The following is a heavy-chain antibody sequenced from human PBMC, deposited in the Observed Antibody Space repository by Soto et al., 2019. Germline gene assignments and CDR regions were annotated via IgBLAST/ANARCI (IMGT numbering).Heavy chain of an antibody. J-gene: IGHJ6*02. D-gene: IGHD3-22*01. Sequence: SQTLSLTCVISGDSVSSNSAAWNWIRQSPSRGLEWLGRTYYRSKWYNDYAVSVKSRITINPDTSKNQFSLQLNSVTPEDTAVYYCAGESGPSGFVYYYYGMDVWGQGTTVTAP. CDR2: TYYRSKWYN. V-gene: IGHV6-1*01. CDR1: GDSVSSNSAA. CDR3: AGESGPSGFVYYYYGMDV.